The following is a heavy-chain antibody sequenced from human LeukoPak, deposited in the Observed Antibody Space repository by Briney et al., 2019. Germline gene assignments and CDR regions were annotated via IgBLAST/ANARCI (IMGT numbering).Heavy chain of an antibody. CDR2: IIPILGIA. CDR1: GGTFSSYA. J-gene: IGHJ4*02. D-gene: IGHD5-18*01. Sequence: ASVKVSCKASGGTFSSYAISWVRQAPGQGLEWMGRIIPILGIANYAQKFQGRVTITADKSTSTAYMELSSLRSEDTAVYYCAHVDTAMAGLDYWGQGTLVTVSS. CDR3: AHVDTAMAGLDY. V-gene: IGHV1-69*04.